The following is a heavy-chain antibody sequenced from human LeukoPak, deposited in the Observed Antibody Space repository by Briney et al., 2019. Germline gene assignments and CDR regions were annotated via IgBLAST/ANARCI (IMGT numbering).Heavy chain of an antibody. D-gene: IGHD6-13*01. V-gene: IGHV3-74*01. CDR3: LTYSSRLKPDY. Sequence: GGSLRLSCAASGFTFSSYWMHWVRQAPGKGLVWVSRINSDGSSTSYADPVKGRFTISRDNAKNTLYLQMNSLRAEDTAVYYCLTYSSRLKPDYWGQGTLVTVSS. J-gene: IGHJ4*02. CDR1: GFTFSSYW. CDR2: INSDGSST.